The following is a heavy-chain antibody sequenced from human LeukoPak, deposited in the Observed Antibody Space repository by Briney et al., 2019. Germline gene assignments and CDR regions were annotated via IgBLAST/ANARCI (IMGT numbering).Heavy chain of an antibody. J-gene: IGHJ5*02. Sequence: GGSLRLSCAASGFTFSSYSMNWVRQAPGKGVEWVSYISSSSSTIYYADSVNGRFTISRDNAKNSLYLQMTSLRAEDTAVYYCVRLNWFDPWGQGTLVTVSS. CDR3: VRLNWFDP. CDR2: ISSSSSTI. CDR1: GFTFSSYS. V-gene: IGHV3-48*01.